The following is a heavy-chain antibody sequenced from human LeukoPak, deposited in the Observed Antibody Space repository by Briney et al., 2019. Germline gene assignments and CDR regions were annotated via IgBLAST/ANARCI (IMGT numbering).Heavy chain of an antibody. Sequence: PSETLSLTCTVSGGSISSSSYYWGWIRQPPGKGLEWIGSIYYSGSTYYNPSLKSRVTISVDTSKNQFSLKLSSVTAADTAVYYCARHVRGSYFFDYWGQGTLVTVSS. J-gene: IGHJ4*02. V-gene: IGHV4-39*01. D-gene: IGHD1-26*01. CDR2: IYYSGST. CDR3: ARHVRGSYFFDY. CDR1: GGSISSSSYY.